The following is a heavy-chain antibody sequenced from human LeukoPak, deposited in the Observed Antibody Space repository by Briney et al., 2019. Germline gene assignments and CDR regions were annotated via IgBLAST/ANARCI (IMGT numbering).Heavy chain of an antibody. J-gene: IGHJ3*02. D-gene: IGHD2-2*01. CDR3: ARRGGTSGWGAFDI. CDR1: GFTFSSHA. Sequence: GGSLRFSCAASGFTFSSHAMNWVRQPPGKGLDWVSSIDKSGDGAFYADSVKGRFTISRDNSKNTLYLQMNSLRREDTAVYYCARRGGTSGWGAFDIWGQGTMVTVSS. CDR2: IDKSGDGA. V-gene: IGHV3-23*01.